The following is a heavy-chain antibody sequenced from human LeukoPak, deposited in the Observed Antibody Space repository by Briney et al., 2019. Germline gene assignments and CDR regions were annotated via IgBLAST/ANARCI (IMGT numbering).Heavy chain of an antibody. J-gene: IGHJ4*02. Sequence: GGSLTLSCAASGFTFSGYAVHWVRQAPGKGLEWVAFIRYDGSNKYYVESVKGRFSISRDNSKNTLYLEMNSLRAEDTAIYYCAKGKGKLGAFQSDFDYWGQGTLVTVSS. D-gene: IGHD1-26*01. CDR1: GFTFSGYA. CDR3: AKGKGKLGAFQSDFDY. V-gene: IGHV3-30*02. CDR2: IRYDGSNK.